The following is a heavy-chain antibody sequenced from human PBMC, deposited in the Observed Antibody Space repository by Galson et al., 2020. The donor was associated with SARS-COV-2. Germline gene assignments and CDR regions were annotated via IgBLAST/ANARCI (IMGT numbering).Heavy chain of an antibody. CDR3: ARGEGTDHYYYGMDV. CDR2: INHSGST. CDR1: GGSFSGYY. Sequence: SQTSETLSLTCAVYGGSFSGYYWSWIRQPPGKGREWIGEINHSGSTNYNPSLKSRVTISVETSKNQFSLKRSSVTAADTAVYYCARGEGTDHYYYGMDVWGQGTTVTVSS. D-gene: IGHD1-1*01. J-gene: IGHJ6*02. V-gene: IGHV4-34*01.